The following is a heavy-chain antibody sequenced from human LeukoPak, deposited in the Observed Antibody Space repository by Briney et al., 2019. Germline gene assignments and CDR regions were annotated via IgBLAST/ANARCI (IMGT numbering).Heavy chain of an antibody. J-gene: IGHJ3*02. D-gene: IGHD2-21*02. CDR3: ARLYCGGDCLNDAFDI. Sequence: ASVKVSCKAPGYTFTGYYMHWVRQAPGQGLEWMGWINPNSGGTNYAQKFQGRVTMTRDTSISTAYMELSRLRSDDTAVYYCARLYCGGDCLNDAFDIWGQGTMVTVSS. CDR1: GYTFTGYY. V-gene: IGHV1-2*02. CDR2: INPNSGGT.